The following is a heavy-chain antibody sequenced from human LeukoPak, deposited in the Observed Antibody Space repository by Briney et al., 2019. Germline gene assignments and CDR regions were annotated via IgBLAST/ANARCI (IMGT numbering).Heavy chain of an antibody. Sequence: GGSLRLSCAASGFTFSSYWMHWVRQAPGKGLEWVSAISGSGGSTYYADSVKGRFTISRDNSKNTLYLQMNSLRAEDTAVYYCAKGTGYYDYVWGSYRHEGDYWGQGTLVTVSS. CDR3: AKGTGYYDYVWGSYRHEGDY. J-gene: IGHJ4*02. CDR2: ISGSGGST. CDR1: GFTFSSYW. V-gene: IGHV3-23*01. D-gene: IGHD3-16*02.